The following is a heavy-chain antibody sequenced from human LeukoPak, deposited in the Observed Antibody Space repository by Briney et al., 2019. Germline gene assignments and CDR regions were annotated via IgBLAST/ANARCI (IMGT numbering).Heavy chain of an antibody. V-gene: IGHV1-2*02. Sequence: ASVKVSCKASGCTFTGYYMHWVRQAPGQGLEWMGWINPNSGGTNYAQKFQGRVTMTRDTSISTAYMELSRLRSDDTAVYYCARGSRYCSSTSCYRRWFDPWGQGTLVTVSS. CDR2: INPNSGGT. D-gene: IGHD2-2*01. J-gene: IGHJ5*02. CDR1: GCTFTGYY. CDR3: ARGSRYCSSTSCYRRWFDP.